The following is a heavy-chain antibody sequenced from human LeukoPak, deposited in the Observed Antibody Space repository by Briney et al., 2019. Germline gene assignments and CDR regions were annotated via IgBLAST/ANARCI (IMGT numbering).Heavy chain of an antibody. Sequence: EASVKVSCKASGYSFTGYYMHWVRQAPGQGLEWMGGIIPIFGTASYAQNFQGRVTITTDESTSTAYMELSSLRSEDTAVYYCARERYCSSTSCYYYWWGQGTLVTVSS. CDR1: GYSFTGYY. D-gene: IGHD2-2*01. J-gene: IGHJ4*02. CDR3: ARERYCSSTSCYYYW. V-gene: IGHV1-69*05. CDR2: IIPIFGTA.